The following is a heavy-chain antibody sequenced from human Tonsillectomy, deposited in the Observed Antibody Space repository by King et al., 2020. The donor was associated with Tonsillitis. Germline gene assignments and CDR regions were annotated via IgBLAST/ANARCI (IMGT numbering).Heavy chain of an antibody. CDR3: ARKYCSSTSCYHSYYYYMDV. J-gene: IGHJ6*03. V-gene: IGHV5-10-1*01. Sequence: VQLVESGAEVKKPGESLRISCKGSGYSFTRYWISWVRQMPGKGLEWMGRIDPTDSYTNYSPSFQGHVTISADKSISTAYLQWSSLKASDTAMYYCARKYCSSTSCYHSYYYYMDVWGKGTTVTVSS. CDR1: GYSFTRYW. D-gene: IGHD2-2*01. CDR2: IDPTDSYT.